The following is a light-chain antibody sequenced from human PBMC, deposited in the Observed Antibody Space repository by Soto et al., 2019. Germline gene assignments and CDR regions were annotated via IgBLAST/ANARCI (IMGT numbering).Light chain of an antibody. CDR1: SSNIGTNP. CDR3: SSWDDNLDAEV. V-gene: IGLV1-44*01. CDR2: DNK. Sequence: QSALTQPPSASGTPGQRVTISCSGGSSNIGTNPVAWYQQLPGMAPKLLIDDNKKRPSGVPDRFSGSKSGTSASLAISGLQSDDEADYHCSSWDDNLDAEVFGAGTKVTVL. J-gene: IGLJ1*01.